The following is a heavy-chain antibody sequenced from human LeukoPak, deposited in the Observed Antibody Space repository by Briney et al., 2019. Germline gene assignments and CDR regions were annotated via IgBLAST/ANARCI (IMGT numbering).Heavy chain of an antibody. CDR1: GGSISSYY. J-gene: IGHJ4*02. CDR3: ARGSYDFWSGTETPYFDY. CDR2: IYYSGST. Sequence: SETLSLTCTVSGGSISSYYWSWIRQPPGKGLEWIGYIYYSGSTNYNPSLKSRVTISVDTSKNQFSLKLSSVTAADTAVYYCARGSYDFWSGTETPYFDYWGQGTLVTVSS. D-gene: IGHD3-3*01. V-gene: IGHV4-59*01.